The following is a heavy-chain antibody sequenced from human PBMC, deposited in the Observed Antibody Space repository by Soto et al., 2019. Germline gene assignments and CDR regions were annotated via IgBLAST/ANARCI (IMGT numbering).Heavy chain of an antibody. Sequence: ASVKVSCKASGYTFTSYYMHWVRQAPGQGLEWMGIINPSGGSTSYAQKFQGRVTMTRDTSTSTVYMELSSLRSEDTAVYYCARVNDILTGYYNGDAFDTWGQGTMVTVSS. CDR2: INPSGGST. V-gene: IGHV1-46*01. D-gene: IGHD3-9*01. J-gene: IGHJ3*02. CDR3: ARVNDILTGYYNGDAFDT. CDR1: GYTFTSYY.